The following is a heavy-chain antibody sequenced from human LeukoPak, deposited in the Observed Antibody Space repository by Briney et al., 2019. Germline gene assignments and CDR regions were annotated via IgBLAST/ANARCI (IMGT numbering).Heavy chain of an antibody. CDR3: ARGGSGWPFDH. V-gene: IGHV4-38-2*02. J-gene: IGHJ4*02. CDR2: TAPGGNT. CDR1: GYSISSGYY. Sequence: SETLSLTCTVSGYSISSGYYWGWIRQPPGKGLEWIGSTAPGGNTYYNPSLKCRVAISVDTSKNQFSLRLISVTAADTAVYYCARGGSGWPFDHWGQGTLVTVSS. D-gene: IGHD6-19*01.